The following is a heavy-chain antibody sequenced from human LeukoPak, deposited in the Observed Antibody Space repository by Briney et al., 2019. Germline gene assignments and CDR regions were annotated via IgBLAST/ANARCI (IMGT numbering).Heavy chain of an antibody. Sequence: SETLSLTCTVSGGSIGSYYWSWIRQPPRKGMEWIGYIYYSGSTNYNPSLKSRVTVSVDTSKNQFSLKLSSVTAADTAVYYCARSYSDGYGYFDYWGQGTLVTVSS. CDR1: GGSIGSYY. CDR2: IYYSGST. D-gene: IGHD5-18*01. CDR3: ARSYSDGYGYFDY. V-gene: IGHV4-59*01. J-gene: IGHJ4*02.